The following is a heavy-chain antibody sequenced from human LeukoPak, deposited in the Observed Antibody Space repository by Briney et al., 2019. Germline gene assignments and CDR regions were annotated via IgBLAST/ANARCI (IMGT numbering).Heavy chain of an antibody. D-gene: IGHD2-2*01. CDR3: ARSGGPCSSTTCCGFDY. Sequence: ASVKVSCKASGYTLTTYYMHWVRQAPGQGLEWMGIIKPSGGSITYAQKFQGRVTMTRDTSTSTVYMELSNLRSEETAVYYCARSGGPCSSTTCCGFDYWGQGTLVTVSS. CDR2: IKPSGGSI. CDR1: GYTLTTYY. J-gene: IGHJ4*02. V-gene: IGHV1-46*01.